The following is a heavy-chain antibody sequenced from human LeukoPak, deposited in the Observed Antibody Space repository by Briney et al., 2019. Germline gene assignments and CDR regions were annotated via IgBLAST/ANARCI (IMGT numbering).Heavy chain of an antibody. Sequence: GGSLRLSCAASGFTVSSNYMSWVRQAPGKGLEWVSVIYSGGSTYYADSVKGRFTISRDNSKNTLYLQMNSLRAEDTAVYYCARGQLVPPPGGMDVWSQGTTVTVSS. CDR2: IYSGGST. CDR3: ARGQLVPPPGGMDV. D-gene: IGHD6-6*01. V-gene: IGHV3-53*01. CDR1: GFTVSSNY. J-gene: IGHJ6*02.